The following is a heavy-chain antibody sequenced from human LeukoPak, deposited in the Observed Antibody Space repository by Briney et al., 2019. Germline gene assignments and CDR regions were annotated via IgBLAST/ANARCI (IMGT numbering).Heavy chain of an antibody. CDR1: GFTFSSYS. V-gene: IGHV3-48*01. CDR3: ARQYYDSSGYYPYFDY. J-gene: IGHJ4*02. D-gene: IGHD3-22*01. Sequence: GGSLRLSCAASGFTFSSYSMNWVRQAPGKGLEWVSYISSSSSTIYYADSVKGRFTISRDNAKNSLYLQMNSLRAEDTAVYYCARQYYDSSGYYPYFDYWGQGTLVTVSS. CDR2: ISSSSSTI.